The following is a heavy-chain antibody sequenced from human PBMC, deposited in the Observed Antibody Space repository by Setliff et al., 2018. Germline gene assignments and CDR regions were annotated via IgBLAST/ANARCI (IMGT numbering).Heavy chain of an antibody. CDR3: AKVYTSGWFPYDAFDM. Sequence: PGGSLRLSCVVSGFSFSRHWMSWVRQAPGKGLEWVADIKQDGSTKYYLDSVKGRFTISRDNAKRSLYLQMNGLRAEDTAVYHCAKVYTSGWFPYDAFDMWGQGHWSPSPQ. V-gene: IGHV3-7*03. CDR1: GFSFSRHW. D-gene: IGHD6-19*01. J-gene: IGHJ3*02. CDR2: IKQDGSTK.